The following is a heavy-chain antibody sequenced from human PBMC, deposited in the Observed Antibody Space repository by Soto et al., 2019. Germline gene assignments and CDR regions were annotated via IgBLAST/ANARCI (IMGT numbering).Heavy chain of an antibody. Sequence: GTSVKVTCKASGYTLTSNGSRWVRQAPGQGLEWMGWISAYNGNTNYAQKLQGRVTMTTDTSTSTAYMELRSLRSDDTAVYYCARRGITIFGVVNPPDNLDYWGQGTLVTVSS. J-gene: IGHJ4*02. CDR1: GYTLTSNG. CDR2: ISAYNGNT. CDR3: ARRGITIFGVVNPPDNLDY. V-gene: IGHV1-18*01. D-gene: IGHD3-3*01.